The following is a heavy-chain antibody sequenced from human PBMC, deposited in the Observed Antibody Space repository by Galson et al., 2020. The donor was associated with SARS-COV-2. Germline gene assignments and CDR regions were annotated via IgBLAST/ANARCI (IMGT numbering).Heavy chain of an antibody. CDR2: MHSSGNS. V-gene: IGHV4-4*07. CDR3: AREGYYDFWSGYYSLDY. Sequence: SETLSLTCSVSGGSINTYYWSWIRQPAGKRLEWIGRMHSSGNSNYNPSLKSRVTMSLDTSKIQFSLNLTSVTAADTAVYYCAREGYYDFWSGYYSLDYWGQGNLVTVSS. J-gene: IGHJ4*02. CDR1: GGSINTYY. D-gene: IGHD3-3*01.